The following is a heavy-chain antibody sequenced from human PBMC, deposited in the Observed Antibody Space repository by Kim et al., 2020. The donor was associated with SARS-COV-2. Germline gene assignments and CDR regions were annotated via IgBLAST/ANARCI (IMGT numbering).Heavy chain of an antibody. CDR3: ASRWDLDY. V-gene: IGHV3-48*02. Sequence: SSTIYYADSVKGRFTISRDNAKNSLYLQMNSLRDEDTAVYYCASRWDLDYWGQGTLVTVSS. J-gene: IGHJ4*02. CDR2: SSTI.